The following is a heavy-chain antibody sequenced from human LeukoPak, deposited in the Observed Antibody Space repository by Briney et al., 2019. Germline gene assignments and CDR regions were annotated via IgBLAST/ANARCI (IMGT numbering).Heavy chain of an antibody. J-gene: IGHJ4*02. Sequence: PGGPLRLSCAASGFTFSSYAMSWVRQAPGKGLEWVSAISGSGGSTYYADSVKGRFTISRDNSKNTLYLQMNSLRAEDTAVYYCAKRLYGDYAIDYWGQGTLVTVSS. CDR2: ISGSGGST. CDR3: AKRLYGDYAIDY. D-gene: IGHD4-17*01. CDR1: GFTFSSYA. V-gene: IGHV3-23*01.